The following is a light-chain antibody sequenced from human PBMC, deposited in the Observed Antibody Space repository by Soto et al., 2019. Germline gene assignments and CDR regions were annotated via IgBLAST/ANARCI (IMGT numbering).Light chain of an antibody. J-gene: IGKJ4*01. Sequence: EIVLTQSPATLSLSPGDRATLSCRASQSVTNYLAWYQQRPGQAPRLLIYDASNRATGIPDRFSGSGSGTDFTLTNSSLEPEDFAVYYCQQRSSWPVLTFGGGTRVEIK. CDR3: QQRSSWPVLT. CDR2: DAS. CDR1: QSVTNY. V-gene: IGKV3-11*01.